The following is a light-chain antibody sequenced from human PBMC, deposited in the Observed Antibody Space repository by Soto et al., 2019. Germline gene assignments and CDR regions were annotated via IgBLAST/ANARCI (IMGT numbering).Light chain of an antibody. CDR3: AAWDDSLNGVV. CDR1: SSNIGSNT. J-gene: IGLJ2*01. V-gene: IGLV1-44*01. Sequence: QLVLTQPPSASGTPGQRVTISCSGSSSNIGSNTVNWYQQHPGTAPKLLIYSNNQRPSGVPDRFSGSKSGTSASLAISGLQSEDEADYYCAAWDDSLNGVVFGGGTKVTVL. CDR2: SNN.